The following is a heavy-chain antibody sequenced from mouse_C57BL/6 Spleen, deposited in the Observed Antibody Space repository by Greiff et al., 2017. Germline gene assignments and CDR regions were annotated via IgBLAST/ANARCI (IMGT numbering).Heavy chain of an antibody. CDR3: AREDSNPFDY. CDR1: GYTFTSYW. V-gene: IGHV1-64*01. CDR2: IHPNSGST. Sequence: VQLQQPGAELVKPGASVKLSCKASGYTFTSYWMHWVKQRPGQGLEWIGMIHPNSGSTNYNEKFKSKATLTVDKSSSTDYMQLSSLTSEDSAVYYCAREDSNPFDYWGQGTTLTVSS. D-gene: IGHD2-5*01. J-gene: IGHJ2*01.